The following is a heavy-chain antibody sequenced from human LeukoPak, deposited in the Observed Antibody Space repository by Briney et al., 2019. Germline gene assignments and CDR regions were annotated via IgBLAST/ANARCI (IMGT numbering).Heavy chain of an antibody. D-gene: IGHD1-26*01. CDR1: GGSFSSYY. CDR2: ISYSGST. Sequence: SETLSLTCTVSGGSFSSYYTSWIRQPPGRGLEWIGSISYSGSTNYNPPLKSRVTISVDTSKNQFPLKQSSVTAADTTVYYCARYSGSHNFDYWGQGTLVTVFS. J-gene: IGHJ4*02. V-gene: IGHV4-59*01. CDR3: ARYSGSHNFDY.